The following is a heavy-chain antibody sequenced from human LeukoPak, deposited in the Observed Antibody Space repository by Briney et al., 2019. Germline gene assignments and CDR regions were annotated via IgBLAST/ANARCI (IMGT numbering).Heavy chain of an antibody. J-gene: IGHJ3*02. CDR3: ARVPVTAFDI. D-gene: IGHD3-16*02. V-gene: IGHV4-59*01. CDR2: IYYSGST. Sequence: SETLSLTCTVSGGSISSYYWSWIRQPPGKGLEWIGYIYYSGSTNYNPSLKSRVTTSVDTSKSQFSLKLSSVTAADTAVYYCARVPVTAFDIWGQGTMVTVSS. CDR1: GGSISSYY.